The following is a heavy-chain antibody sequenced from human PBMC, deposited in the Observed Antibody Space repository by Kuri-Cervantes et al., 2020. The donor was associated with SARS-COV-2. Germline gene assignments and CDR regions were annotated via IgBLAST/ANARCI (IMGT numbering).Heavy chain of an antibody. Sequence: GESLKISCAASGFTFDDYGMSWVRQAPGKGLEWVSGINWNGGSTGYADSVKGRFTISRDNAKNSLYLQMNSLRAEDTALYYCARDRTVAEQFHDAFDIWGQGTMVTVSS. J-gene: IGHJ3*02. CDR1: GFTFDDYG. CDR2: INWNGGST. V-gene: IGHV3-20*04. D-gene: IGHD1/OR15-1a*01. CDR3: ARDRTVAEQFHDAFDI.